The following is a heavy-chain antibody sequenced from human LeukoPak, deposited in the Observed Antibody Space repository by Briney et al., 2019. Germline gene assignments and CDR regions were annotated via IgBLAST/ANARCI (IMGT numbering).Heavy chain of an antibody. V-gene: IGHV1-18*01. CDR1: GYTFTSYA. J-gene: IGHJ4*02. CDR2: ISAYNGNT. D-gene: IGHD3-16*01. CDR3: ARRNYDHIWGNYGSLYYFDY. Sequence: ASVKVSCKTSGYTFTSYAISWVRQAPGQGLEWMGWISAYNGNTDYAQKFQGRVTMTTDTSTSTAYMELRSLRSDDTAVYYCARRNYDHIWGNYGSLYYFDYWGQGTLVTVSS.